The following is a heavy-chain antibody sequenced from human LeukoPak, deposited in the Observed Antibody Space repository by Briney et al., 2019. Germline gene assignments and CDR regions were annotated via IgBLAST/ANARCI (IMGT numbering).Heavy chain of an antibody. Sequence: YYSGSTYYNPSLKSRVTISVDTSKNQFSLKLSSVTAADTAVYYCAKAPRSSGASENNWFDPWGQGTLVTVS. D-gene: IGHD1-26*01. CDR2: YYSGST. J-gene: IGHJ5*02. CDR3: AKAPRSSGASENNWFDP. V-gene: IGHV4-31*02.